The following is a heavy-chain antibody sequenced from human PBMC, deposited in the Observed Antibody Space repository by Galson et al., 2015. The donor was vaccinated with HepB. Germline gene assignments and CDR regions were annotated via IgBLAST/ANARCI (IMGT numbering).Heavy chain of an antibody. V-gene: IGHV3-23*01. CDR3: AKTRLADRRHFDY. CDR1: GFTFSSYA. D-gene: IGHD3-22*01. CDR2: ISGSGGST. J-gene: IGHJ4*02. Sequence: SLRLSCAASGFTFSSYAMSWVRQAPGKGLEWVSAISGSGGSTYYADSVKGRFIISRDNSKNTLNLQMNSLRAEDTAVYYCAKTRLADRRHFDYWGQGTLVTVSS.